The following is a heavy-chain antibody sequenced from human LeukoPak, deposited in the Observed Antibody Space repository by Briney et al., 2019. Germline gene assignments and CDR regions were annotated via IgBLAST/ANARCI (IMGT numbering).Heavy chain of an antibody. Sequence: GGSLRLSCAASGFTFSNYAMSWVRQAPGKGLEWVSGIRCSGDNTYYADSVKGRFTISRDNSKNTLYLQMNSLRAEDTAVYYCAKGRDFGVVTTFDYWGQGTLVTVSS. J-gene: IGHJ4*02. CDR2: IRCSGDNT. V-gene: IGHV3-23*01. CDR1: GFTFSNYA. CDR3: AKGRDFGVVTTFDY. D-gene: IGHD3-3*01.